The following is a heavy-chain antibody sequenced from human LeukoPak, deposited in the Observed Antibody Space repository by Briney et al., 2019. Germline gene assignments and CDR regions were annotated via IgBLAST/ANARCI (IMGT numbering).Heavy chain of an antibody. Sequence: LGEALKISCQGSGYSFTSYWIGWVRQMPGKGLEWMGIIYPGDSDTRYSPSFQGQVTISADKSISTAYLQWSSLKASDTAVYYCARVPDSTGWQYYFDSWGQGTLVTVSS. J-gene: IGHJ4*02. V-gene: IGHV5-51*01. CDR2: IYPGDSDT. CDR1: GYSFTSYW. D-gene: IGHD6-19*01. CDR3: ARVPDSTGWQYYFDS.